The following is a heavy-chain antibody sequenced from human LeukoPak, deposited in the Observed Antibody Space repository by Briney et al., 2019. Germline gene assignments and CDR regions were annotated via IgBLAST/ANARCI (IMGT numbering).Heavy chain of an antibody. V-gene: IGHV3-23*01. CDR1: GFTFSSYA. J-gene: IGHJ4*02. CDR2: ISGRGGST. D-gene: IGHD2-21*02. CDR3: AKDSRVVTAILFDY. Sequence: PGGSLRLSCAASGFTFSSYAMSWVRQAPGKGLEWVSAISGRGGSTYYADSVKGRFTISRDNSKNTLYLQMNSLRAEDTAVYYRAKDSRVVTAILFDYWGQGALVTVSS.